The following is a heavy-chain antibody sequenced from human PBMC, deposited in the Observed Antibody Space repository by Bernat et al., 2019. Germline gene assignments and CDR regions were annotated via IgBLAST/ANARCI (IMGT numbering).Heavy chain of an antibody. CDR2: IDWDDDK. J-gene: IGHJ4*02. CDR1: GFSLSTSGMC. CDR3: ARIYYGSGSYHIDY. D-gene: IGHD3-10*01. V-gene: IGHV2-70*01. Sequence: QVTLREYGPALVKPTQTLTLTCTFSGFSLSTSGMCVSWIRQPPGKALEWLALIDWDDDKYYSTSLKTRLTISKDTSKNQVVLTMTNMDPVDTATYYCARIYYGSGSYHIDYWGQGTLVTVSS.